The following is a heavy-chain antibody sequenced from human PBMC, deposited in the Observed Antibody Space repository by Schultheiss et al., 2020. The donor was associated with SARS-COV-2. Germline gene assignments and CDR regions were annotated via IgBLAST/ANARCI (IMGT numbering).Heavy chain of an antibody. D-gene: IGHD5-24*01. V-gene: IGHV1-2*02. CDR3: ARESDAEMVKYMDV. Sequence: ASVKVSCKASGGTFSSYAISWVRQAPGQGLEWMGGINPNSGGTNYAQNFQGRVTMTRDTSISTAYMELSSLRSDDTAVYYCARESDAEMVKYMDVWGKGTTVTVSS. CDR2: INPNSGGT. J-gene: IGHJ6*03. CDR1: GGTFSSYA.